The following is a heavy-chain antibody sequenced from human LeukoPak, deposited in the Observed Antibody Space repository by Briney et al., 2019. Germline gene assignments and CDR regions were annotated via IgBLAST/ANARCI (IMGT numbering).Heavy chain of an antibody. J-gene: IGHJ5*02. CDR2: IYYSGST. V-gene: IGHV4-59*01. Sequence: TPSETLSLTCTVSGGSISSYYWSWIRQPPGKGLEWIGYIYYSGSTNYNPSLKSRVTISVDTSKNQFSLKLSSVTAADTAVYYCVRGMYYDFWSGKNWFDPWGQGTLVTVSS. CDR3: VRGMYYDFWSGKNWFDP. D-gene: IGHD3-3*01. CDR1: GGSISSYY.